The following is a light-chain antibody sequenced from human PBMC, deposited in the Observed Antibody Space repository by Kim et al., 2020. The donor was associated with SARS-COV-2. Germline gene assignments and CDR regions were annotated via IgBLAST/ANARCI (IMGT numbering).Light chain of an antibody. J-gene: IGKJ2*01. V-gene: IGKV1-5*03. Sequence: SASVGDRVTIPCRASENIGTWLAWYKQKPGRAPSLLIYLASTLESGVPSRFSGTGSGTEFSLSITSLQPDDFATYYCQHYSRFPYTFGQGTKLEI. CDR3: QHYSRFPYT. CDR2: LAS. CDR1: ENIGTW.